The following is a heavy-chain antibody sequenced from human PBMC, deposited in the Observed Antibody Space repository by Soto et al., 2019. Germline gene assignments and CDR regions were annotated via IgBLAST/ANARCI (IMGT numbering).Heavy chain of an antibody. CDR2: INSYNGDT. CDR1: GYDFIGHG. CDR3: ARDQWLKVPAVVGDKFDS. J-gene: IGHJ5*01. V-gene: IGHV1-18*04. D-gene: IGHD6-19*01. Sequence: GASVKVSCKASGYDFIGHGISWVRQARGQGLEWMGWINSYNGDTKYARKYQDRITLTKDKSTRTVYMELTSLRSDDTAVYYCARDQWLKVPAVVGDKFDSWGQGTLDTVSS.